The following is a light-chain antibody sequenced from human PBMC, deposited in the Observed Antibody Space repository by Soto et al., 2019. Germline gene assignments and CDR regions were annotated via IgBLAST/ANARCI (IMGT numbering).Light chain of an antibody. CDR1: QSISNNY. J-gene: IGKJ2*01. CDR2: GSS. CDR3: QQYGSSPPYT. Sequence: EVVLTQSPGTLSLSPGERATLSCRASQSISNNYFAWYQQKPGQAPRLLIFGSSDRATGIPDGFSGSGSGTDFTLTISRLEPEDFAVYYCQQYGSSPPYTFGQGTKLEIK. V-gene: IGKV3-20*01.